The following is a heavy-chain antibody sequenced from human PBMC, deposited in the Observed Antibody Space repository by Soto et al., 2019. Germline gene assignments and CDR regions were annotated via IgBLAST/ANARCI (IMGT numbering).Heavy chain of an antibody. D-gene: IGHD5-12*01. V-gene: IGHV1-46*01. CDR3: ARGDTVTTYGVLGY. CDR1: GYTFTSYY. CDR2: INPSGGST. J-gene: IGHJ4*02. Sequence: QVQLVQSGAEVKKPGASVNISCKASGYTFTSYYIHWVRQAPGQGLEWMGIINPSGGSTSYTQKFQGRVTMTRDTSTSTVHMELSSLRSEDTAVYYCARGDTVTTYGVLGYWGQGTLVTVSS.